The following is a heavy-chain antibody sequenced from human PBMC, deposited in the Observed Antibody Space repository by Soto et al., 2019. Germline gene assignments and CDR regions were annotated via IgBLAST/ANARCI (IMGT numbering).Heavy chain of an antibody. D-gene: IGHD3-3*01. CDR2: IWYDGSNK. CDR1: GFTFSSYG. Sequence: LRLSCAASGFTFSSYGMHWVRQAPGKGLEWVAVIWYDGSNKYYADSVKGRFTISRDNSKNTLYLQMNSLRAEDTAVYYCARGSNFWSGPGDWFDPWGQGTLVTVSS. V-gene: IGHV3-33*01. CDR3: ARGSNFWSGPGDWFDP. J-gene: IGHJ5*02.